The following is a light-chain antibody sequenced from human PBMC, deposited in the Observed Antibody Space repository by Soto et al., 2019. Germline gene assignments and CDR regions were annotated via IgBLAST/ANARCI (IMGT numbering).Light chain of an antibody. Sequence: QSVLTQPPSASGTPGQRVAISCSGGSSNIGTNAVNWYQQLPGTAPKLIIYNHNQRPSGVPDRFSASKSGTSASLAISGLQSEDEADYYFGTWDDSLSAVLFGGGTKLTVL. CDR2: NHN. J-gene: IGLJ3*02. CDR3: GTWDDSLSAVL. V-gene: IGLV1-44*01. CDR1: SSNIGTNA.